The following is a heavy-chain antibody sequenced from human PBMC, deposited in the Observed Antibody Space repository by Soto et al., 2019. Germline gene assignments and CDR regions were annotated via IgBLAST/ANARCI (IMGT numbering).Heavy chain of an antibody. D-gene: IGHD2-15*01. CDR3: AAATCTGGSCHSYYYYYGMDV. V-gene: IGHV1-58*01. Sequence: ASVKVSCKASGFTFTSSAVQWVRQARGQRLEWIGWIVVGSGNTNYAQKFQERVTITRDMSTSTAYMELSSLRSEDTAVYYCAAATCTGGSCHSYYYYYGMDVWGQGTTVTVSS. CDR1: GFTFTSSA. J-gene: IGHJ6*02. CDR2: IVVGSGNT.